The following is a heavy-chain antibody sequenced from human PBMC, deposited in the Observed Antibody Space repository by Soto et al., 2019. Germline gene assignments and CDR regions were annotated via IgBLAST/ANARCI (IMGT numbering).Heavy chain of an antibody. D-gene: IGHD6-13*01. V-gene: IGHV4-4*07. CDR3: AIDQGVAAAGINWFDP. J-gene: IGHJ5*02. Sequence: SETLSLTCTVSGASMNSYHWSWIRQPAGKGLEWIGHIHSSGSTNYNPSLKSRVTMSVDTSKNQFSLRLMSLTAADTAVYYCAIDQGVAAAGINWFDPWGQGSLVTVSS. CDR1: GASMNSYH. CDR2: IHSSGST.